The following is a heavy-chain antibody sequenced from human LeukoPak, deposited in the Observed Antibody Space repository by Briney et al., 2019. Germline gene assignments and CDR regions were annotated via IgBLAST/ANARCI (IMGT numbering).Heavy chain of an antibody. CDR2: FIPIFGTA. Sequence: SVKVSCKASGGTFSSYAISWVRQAPGQGLEWMGGFIPIFGTANYAQKFQNRVTITADKSTSTAYMEVSSLKSEDTAVYYCATKNFGELYRHDDPFNMWGQGTTVTVSS. D-gene: IGHD3-10*01. V-gene: IGHV1-69*06. CDR3: ATKNFGELYRHDDPFNM. CDR1: GGTFSSYA. J-gene: IGHJ3*02.